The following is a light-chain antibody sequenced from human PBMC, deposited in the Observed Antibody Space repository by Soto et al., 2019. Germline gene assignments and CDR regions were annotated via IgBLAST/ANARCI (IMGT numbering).Light chain of an antibody. CDR2: EVS. CDR3: GSYTRSSTPFV. Sequence: QSALTQPASVSGSPGQSITISCTGTSSDVGGFNYVSWYQQHPGKAPKLMISEVSNRPSGVSNRFSGSKSGNTASLTISGLQPEDEADYYCGSYTRSSTPFVFGTGTKLTVL. V-gene: IGLV2-14*01. CDR1: SSDVGGFNY. J-gene: IGLJ1*01.